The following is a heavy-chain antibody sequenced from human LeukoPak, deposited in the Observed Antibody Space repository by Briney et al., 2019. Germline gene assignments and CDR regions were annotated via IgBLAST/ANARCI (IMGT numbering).Heavy chain of an antibody. CDR1: GGSISSNY. D-gene: IGHD3-22*01. V-gene: IGHV4-4*07. Sequence: SETLSLTCTVSGGSISSNYWSWIRQPAGKGLEYIGRIYSSGNTNYNPSLKSRVTMSVDTSKNQFSLLLHSVTAADTAVYYCARVWLSSGSYCYFDFWGRGNLVIVSS. CDR2: IYSSGNT. J-gene: IGHJ2*01. CDR3: ARVWLSSGSYCYFDF.